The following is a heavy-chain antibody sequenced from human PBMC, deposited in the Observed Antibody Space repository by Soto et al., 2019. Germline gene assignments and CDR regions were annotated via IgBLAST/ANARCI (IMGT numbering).Heavy chain of an antibody. Sequence: KPSQTMSLTCSVSASSIRRSSYYWSWIRHHPVKCLEWIAVTYSSGSTFYPPASKSVVSIAIVPPRNQYSLKLTSVTAADTAVYYCARESRNQSGDSLFWYFELWARGTQETVSS. CDR2: TYSSGST. D-gene: IGHD2-2*01. J-gene: IGHJ2*01. V-gene: IGHV4-31*01. CDR1: ASSIRRSSYY. CDR3: ARESRNQSGDSLFWYFEL.